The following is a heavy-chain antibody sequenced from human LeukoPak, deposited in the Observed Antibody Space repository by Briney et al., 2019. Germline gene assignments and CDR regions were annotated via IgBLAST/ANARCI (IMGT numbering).Heavy chain of an antibody. Sequence: GGSLRLSCAASGFTFSSYGMHWVRQAPGKGLEWVAFIRYDGSNKYYADSVKGRFTISRDNSKDTLYLQMNSLRAEGTALYYCAKASTFYFDYWGQGTLVTVSS. CDR1: GFTFSSYG. D-gene: IGHD2-2*01. CDR2: IRYDGSNK. CDR3: AKASTFYFDY. J-gene: IGHJ4*02. V-gene: IGHV3-30*02.